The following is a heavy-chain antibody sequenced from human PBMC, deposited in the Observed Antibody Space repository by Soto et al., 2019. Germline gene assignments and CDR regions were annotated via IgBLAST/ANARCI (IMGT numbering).Heavy chain of an antibody. Sequence: SETLSLTCTVSGGSISSNSYYWGWIRQPPGKGLEWIGSIYYSGSTYYNPSLKSRVTISVDTSKNQFSLKLSSVTAADTAVYYCARHVDIVVPAAIDYWGQGTLVTVSS. CDR3: ARHVDIVVPAAIDY. V-gene: IGHV4-39*01. J-gene: IGHJ4*02. CDR2: IYYSGST. D-gene: IGHD2-2*01. CDR1: GGSISSNSYY.